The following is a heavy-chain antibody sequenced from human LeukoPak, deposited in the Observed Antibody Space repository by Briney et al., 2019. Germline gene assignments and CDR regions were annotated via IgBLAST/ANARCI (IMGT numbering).Heavy chain of an antibody. D-gene: IGHD6-13*01. CDR1: GFTFSSYA. CDR3: ATQPIPAAGKNRGGSYYYGMDV. Sequence: GGSLRLSCAASGFTFSSYAMSWVRQAPGKGLEWVSAISGSGGSTYYADSVKGRFTISRDNSKNTLYLQMNSLRAEDTAVYYCATQPIPAAGKNRGGSYYYGMDVWGKGTTVTVSS. V-gene: IGHV3-23*01. CDR2: ISGSGGST. J-gene: IGHJ6*04.